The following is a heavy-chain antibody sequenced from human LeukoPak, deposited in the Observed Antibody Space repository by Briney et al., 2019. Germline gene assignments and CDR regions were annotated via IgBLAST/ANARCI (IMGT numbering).Heavy chain of an antibody. V-gene: IGHV3-23*01. CDR1: GFTFSSFA. D-gene: IGHD5-24*01. CDR2: ISGSGISR. J-gene: IGHJ4*02. CDR3: TRVGYIDEGIDY. Sequence: PGGSLRLSCAASGFTFSSFAMNWVRQAPGKGLEWVSGISGSGISRGYADSVKGRFTISRDNSKNTVLLQMDSLRAEDTAIYYCTRVGYIDEGIDYWGQGTLATVSS.